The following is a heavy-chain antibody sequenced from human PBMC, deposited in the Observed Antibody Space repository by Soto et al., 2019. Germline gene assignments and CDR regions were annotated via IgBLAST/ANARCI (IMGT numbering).Heavy chain of an antibody. J-gene: IGHJ1*01. Sequence: EVQLVESGGGLIQPGGSLRLSCAASGFTVSSNYMSWVRQAPGKGLEWVSVIYSGGSTIYADSVKGRFTISRDNSKNTLYLQMNRLRAEDTAVDYCARDRVESGYPEYFQHWGQGTLVTVSS. V-gene: IGHV3-53*01. CDR2: IYSGGST. CDR3: ARDRVESGYPEYFQH. D-gene: IGHD3-22*01. CDR1: GFTVSSNY.